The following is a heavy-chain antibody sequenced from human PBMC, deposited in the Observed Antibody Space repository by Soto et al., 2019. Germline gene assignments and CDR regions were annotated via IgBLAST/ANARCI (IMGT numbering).Heavy chain of an antibody. CDR3: ERMRDPRISVGATRDYFDY. J-gene: IGHJ4*02. CDR1: GGSISSSSYY. V-gene: IGHV4-39*01. Sequence: QLQLQESGPGLVKPSETLSITCTVSGGSISSSSYYWGWIRQPPGKGLEWIGSIYYSGSTYYNPSLKSQVTISVDTSKNQFSLKLSSVTAEDTAVYYCERMRDPRISVGATRDYFDYWGQGTLVTVSS. CDR2: IYYSGST. D-gene: IGHD1-26*01.